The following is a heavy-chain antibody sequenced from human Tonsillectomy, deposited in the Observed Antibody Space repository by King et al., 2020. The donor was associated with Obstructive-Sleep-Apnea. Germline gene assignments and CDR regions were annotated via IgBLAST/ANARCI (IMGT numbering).Heavy chain of an antibody. J-gene: IGHJ4*02. Sequence: VQLQESGPGLVKPSQTLSLTCIVSGGSISSGGYYWSWIRQHPGKGLEGIGYIYYSGSTYSNPSLKSRVTISVDTSKNQFSLKLSSVTAADTAVYYCARGGGGSGNYWGQGTLVTVSS. D-gene: IGHD3-10*01. CDR1: GGSISSGGYY. CDR3: ARGGGGSGNY. CDR2: IYYSGST. V-gene: IGHV4-31*03.